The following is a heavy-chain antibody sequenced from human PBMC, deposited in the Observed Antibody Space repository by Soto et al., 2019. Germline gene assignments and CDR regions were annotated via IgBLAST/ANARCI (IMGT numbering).Heavy chain of an antibody. CDR3: AKDRLSRRGGVTMIVVVIMHVDL. V-gene: IGHV3-23*01. CDR1: GFTFSSYA. Sequence: EVQLLESGGGLVQPGGSLRLSCAASGFTFSSYAMSWVRQAPGKGLEWVSAISGSGGSTYYADSVKGRFTISRDNSKNTLYLQMNSLRAEDTAVYYCAKDRLSRRGGVTMIVVVIMHVDLWGRGTLVTVSS. CDR2: ISGSGGST. D-gene: IGHD3-22*01. J-gene: IGHJ2*01.